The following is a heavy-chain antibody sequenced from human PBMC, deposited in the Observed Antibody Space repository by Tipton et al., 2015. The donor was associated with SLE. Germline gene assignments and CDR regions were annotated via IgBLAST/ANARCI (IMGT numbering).Heavy chain of an antibody. J-gene: IGHJ3*02. CDR2: IYSGGST. V-gene: IGHV3-53*05. CDR1: GFTVSSNY. Sequence: SLRLSCAASGFTVSSNYMSWVRQAPGKGLEWVSVIYSGGSTYYADSVKGRFTISRDNSKNTLYLQMNSLSAEDTAVYYCARVRVGATDDAFDIWGQGTMVTVSS. D-gene: IGHD1-26*01. CDR3: ARVRVGATDDAFDI.